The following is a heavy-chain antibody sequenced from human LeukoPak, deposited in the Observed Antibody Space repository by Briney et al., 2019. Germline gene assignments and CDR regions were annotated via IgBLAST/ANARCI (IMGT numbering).Heavy chain of an antibody. CDR1: GFTFSSYG. Sequence: GRSLRLPCAASGFTFSSYGMHWVRQAPGKGLEWVAFIWYDGSKQYYADSVKGLFTISRDNSKNTLYLQMNSLRAEDTAVYYCAKDLALYYYDSSGPDYRGQGTLVTVSS. CDR3: AKDLALYYYDSSGPDY. V-gene: IGHV3-33*06. J-gene: IGHJ4*02. D-gene: IGHD3-22*01. CDR2: IWYDGSKQ.